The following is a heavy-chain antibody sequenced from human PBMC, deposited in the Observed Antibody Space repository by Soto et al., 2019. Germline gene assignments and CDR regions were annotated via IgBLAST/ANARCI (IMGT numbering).Heavy chain of an antibody. J-gene: IGHJ4*02. V-gene: IGHV1-3*01. Sequence: ASVKVSCKASGYTFTSYDMHWVRQAPGQRLEWMGCINAGNGNTKYSQKFQVRVTITRDTSASTAYMELSSLRSEDTALYYCARDFRSYSSGWYIYWGQGTLVTVSS. CDR2: INAGNGNT. CDR1: GYTFTSYD. CDR3: ARDFRSYSSGWYIY. D-gene: IGHD6-19*01.